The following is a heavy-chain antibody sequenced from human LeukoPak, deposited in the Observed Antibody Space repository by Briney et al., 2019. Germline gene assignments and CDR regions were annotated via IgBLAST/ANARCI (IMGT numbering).Heavy chain of an antibody. CDR1: GYTFTTFA. CDR2: INTNTGNP. Sequence: ASVKVSCKASGYTFTTFAMNWVRQAPGQGLEWMGWINTNTGNPTYAQGFTGRFVFSLDTSVSTAYLQISSLKAEDTAVYYCARAVYGGNSEAPPLRYWGQGTLVTVSS. D-gene: IGHD4-23*01. CDR3: ARAVYGGNSEAPPLRY. J-gene: IGHJ4*02. V-gene: IGHV7-4-1*02.